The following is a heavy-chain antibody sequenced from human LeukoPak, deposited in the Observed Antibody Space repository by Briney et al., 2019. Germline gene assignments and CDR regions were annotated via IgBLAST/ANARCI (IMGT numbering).Heavy chain of an antibody. CDR2: ISYDGSNK. V-gene: IGHV3-30*18. CDR1: RFTFSSYG. J-gene: IGHJ4*02. D-gene: IGHD4-17*01. CDR3: AKEPYGETY. Sequence: GGSLRLSCAASRFTFSSYGMHWVRQAPGKGLEWVAVISYDGSNKYYADSVKGRFTISRDNSKNTLYLQMNSLRAEDTAVYYCAKEPYGETYWGQGTLVTVSS.